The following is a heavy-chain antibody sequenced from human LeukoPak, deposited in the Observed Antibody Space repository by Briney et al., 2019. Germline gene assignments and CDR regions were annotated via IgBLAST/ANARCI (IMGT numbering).Heavy chain of an antibody. D-gene: IGHD3-22*01. V-gene: IGHV4-39*07. CDR3: ARVQDDYYDSSGYYYIRAYAFDI. CDR2: IYYSGST. Sequence: SETLSLTCTVSGGSISSSSYYWGWIRQPPGKGLEWIGSIYYSGSTYYNPSLKSRVTISVDTSKNQFSLKLSSVTAADTAVYYCARVQDDYYDSSGYYYIRAYAFDIWGQGTMVTVSS. J-gene: IGHJ3*02. CDR1: GGSISSSSYY.